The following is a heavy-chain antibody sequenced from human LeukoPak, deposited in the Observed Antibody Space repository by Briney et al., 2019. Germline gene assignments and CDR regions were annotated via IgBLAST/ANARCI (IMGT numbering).Heavy chain of an antibody. CDR2: ISSSGSTI. CDR3: ARDRWLATTPFDY. V-gene: IGHV3-48*03. Sequence: GGSLRLSCAASGFTFSSYEMNWVRQAPGKGLEWVSYISSSGSTIYYADSVKGRFTISRDNAKNSLYLQMNSLRAEDTAVYYCARDRWLATTPFDYWGQGTLVTVSS. D-gene: IGHD6-19*01. J-gene: IGHJ4*02. CDR1: GFTFSSYE.